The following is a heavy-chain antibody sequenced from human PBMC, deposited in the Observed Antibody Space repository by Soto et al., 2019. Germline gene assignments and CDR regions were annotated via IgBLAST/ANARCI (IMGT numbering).Heavy chain of an antibody. J-gene: IGHJ3*02. D-gene: IGHD3-3*01. CDR1: GYPVTAYY. Sequence: QLHLVQSGAVVKKPGASVTVSCSASGYPVTAYYMHWVRQAPGRGLEWMGGINPATGAAKYTQTFQGRVTMTRDPSTSTVFMDLSGLTSEDTAVFYCARGGGVGVAGSAAFDMWGQGTLVTVSS. CDR2: INPATGAA. CDR3: ARGGGVGVAGSAAFDM. V-gene: IGHV1-2*02.